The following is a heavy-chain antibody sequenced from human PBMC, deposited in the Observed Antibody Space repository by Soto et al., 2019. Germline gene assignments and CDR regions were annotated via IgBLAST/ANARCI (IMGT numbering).Heavy chain of an antibody. CDR3: ASSRSSGFDY. V-gene: IGHV4-31*03. CDR2: IYYSGST. CDR1: GGSISSGGYY. Sequence: QVQLQESGPGLVKPSQTLSLTCTVSGGSISSGGYYWSWIRQHPGKGLECIGYIYYSGSTYYNPSHKSRVTISVDTSKSQFSLKLSSVTAADTAVYYCASSRSSGFDYWGQGTLVTVSS. J-gene: IGHJ4*02. D-gene: IGHD3-22*01.